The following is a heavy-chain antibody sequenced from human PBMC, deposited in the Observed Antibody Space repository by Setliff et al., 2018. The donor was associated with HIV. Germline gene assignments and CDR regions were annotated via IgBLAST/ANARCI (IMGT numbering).Heavy chain of an antibody. CDR2: IDYSGTT. J-gene: IGHJ5*02. CDR3: ASGGGGIAVAGTGGWFDP. V-gene: IGHV4-39*07. Sequence: SETLSLTCTVSGDSMKSKSYFWGWIRQSPGKGLEWIGAIDYSGTTYYNPSLKSRLTISVDTSKNQFSLSLSSVTAADTAVYYCASGGGGIAVAGTGGWFDPWGQGTLVTVSS. D-gene: IGHD6-19*01. CDR1: GDSMKSKSYF.